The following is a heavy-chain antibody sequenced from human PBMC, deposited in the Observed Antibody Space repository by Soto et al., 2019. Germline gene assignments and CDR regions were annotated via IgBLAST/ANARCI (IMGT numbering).Heavy chain of an antibody. CDR3: ARESEAFDI. CDR1: RFTFSSYA. CDR2: ISYDGSNK. V-gene: IGHV3-30-3*01. J-gene: IGHJ3*02. Sequence: QVQLVESGGGVVQPGRSLRLSCAASRFTFSSYAMHWVRQAPGKGLEWVAVISYDGSNKYYADSVKGRFTIPRDNSKNTLYLQMNSLRAEDTAVFYCARESEAFDIWGQGTMVTVSS.